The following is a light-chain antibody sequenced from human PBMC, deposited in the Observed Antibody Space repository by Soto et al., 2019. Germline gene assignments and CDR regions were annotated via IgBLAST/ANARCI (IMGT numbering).Light chain of an antibody. J-gene: IGLJ2*01. CDR1: KLGEKF. V-gene: IGLV3-1*01. CDR3: QTWDNSTVV. CDR2: EDK. Sequence: SYELTQPPSVSVPPGQTARITCSGHKLGEKFASWYQQKPGQSPVVVIYEDKKRPSAIPERFSGSNSGNTATLTISGTETMDEADYYCQTWDNSTVVFGGGTKVTVL.